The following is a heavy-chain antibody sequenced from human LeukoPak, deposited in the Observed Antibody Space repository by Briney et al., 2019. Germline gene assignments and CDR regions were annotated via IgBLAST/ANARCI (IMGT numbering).Heavy chain of an antibody. Sequence: GGSLRLSCSASGFIFSTSTMHWVRQAPGKGLEYVSSIGGSGATTDYADSVKGRFIISRDNSKNTLYLQMSSLRLEDTAVYSCVKDLSGTYSFDFWGQGNLVTVSS. V-gene: IGHV3-64D*06. CDR3: VKDLSGTYSFDF. J-gene: IGHJ4*02. CDR2: IGGSGATT. D-gene: IGHD3-10*01. CDR1: GFIFSTST.